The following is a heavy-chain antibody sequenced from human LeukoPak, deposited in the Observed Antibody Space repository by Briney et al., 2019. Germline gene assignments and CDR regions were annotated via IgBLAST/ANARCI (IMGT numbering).Heavy chain of an antibody. Sequence: PGGSLRLSCAASGFTFRSYWMTWVRQAPGKGLEWVANIKQDGSEKYYVDSVKGRFTISRDNAKNLVYLHMNSLRAEDTAVYYCARASSSGWSWYFDLWGRGTRVTVSS. CDR3: ARASSSGWSWYFDL. CDR2: IKQDGSEK. D-gene: IGHD6-19*01. CDR1: GFTFRSYW. J-gene: IGHJ2*01. V-gene: IGHV3-7*03.